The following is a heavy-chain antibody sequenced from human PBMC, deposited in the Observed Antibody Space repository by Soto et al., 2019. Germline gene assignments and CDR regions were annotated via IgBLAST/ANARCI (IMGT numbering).Heavy chain of an antibody. Sequence: PSETLSLTCTVSGGSISSYYWIWIRQPPGKGLEWIGYIYYSGSTNYNPSLKSRVTISVDTSKNQFSLKLSSVTAADTAVYYCARGTKTPRTVAANNWFDPWGQGTLVTVSS. D-gene: IGHD6-19*01. CDR1: GGSISSYY. CDR2: IYYSGST. J-gene: IGHJ5*02. V-gene: IGHV4-59*01. CDR3: ARGTKTPRTVAANNWFDP.